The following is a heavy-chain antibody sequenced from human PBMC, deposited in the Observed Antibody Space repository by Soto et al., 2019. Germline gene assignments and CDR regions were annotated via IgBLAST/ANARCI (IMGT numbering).Heavy chain of an antibody. CDR3: ARGDCVGGTCYSLAGSFYYYMDV. Sequence: EVQLVESGGGLFQPGGPLRLPCAASGFTFSNYWMSGVRKVPVKGLEWVPRIISVGSVSSYADSVKGGLTISRDNVKNTLYLQMDSLRAEDTAVYYCARGDCVGGTCYSLAGSFYYYMDVWGKGTTVTVFS. CDR1: GFTFSNYW. CDR2: IISVGSVS. J-gene: IGHJ6*03. V-gene: IGHV3-74*02. D-gene: IGHD2-15*01.